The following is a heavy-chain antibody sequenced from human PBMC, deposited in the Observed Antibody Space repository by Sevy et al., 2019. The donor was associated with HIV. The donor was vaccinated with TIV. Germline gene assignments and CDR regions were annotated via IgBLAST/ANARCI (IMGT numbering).Heavy chain of an antibody. V-gene: IGHV3-21*04. CDR3: AKDTTRLGGLPDY. J-gene: IGHJ4*02. CDR1: GFTFSSYS. D-gene: IGHD1-1*01. Sequence: GGSLRLSCAASGFTFSSYSMNWVRQAPGKGLEWVSSISSSSSYIYYADSVKGRFTISRDNAKNYLYLQMNSLRPEDTALYYCAKDTTRLGGLPDYWGQGTLVTVSS. CDR2: ISSSSSYI.